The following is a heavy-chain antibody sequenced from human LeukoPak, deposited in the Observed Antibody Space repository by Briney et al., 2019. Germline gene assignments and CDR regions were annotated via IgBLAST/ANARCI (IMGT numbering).Heavy chain of an antibody. CDR3: ARLFYGDYYYYYGMDV. CDR2: TSYSEGT. V-gene: IGHV4-31*03. D-gene: IGHD4-17*01. J-gene: IGHJ6*02. CDR1: GGSVSRGGYY. Sequence: SETLSLTCTVSGGSVSRGGYYWNWIRQHPGKGLEWIGFTSYSEGTYYNPSLMSRITISVDRSQNQFSLKLSSVTAADTAVYYCARLFYGDYYYYYGMDVWGQGTTVTVSS.